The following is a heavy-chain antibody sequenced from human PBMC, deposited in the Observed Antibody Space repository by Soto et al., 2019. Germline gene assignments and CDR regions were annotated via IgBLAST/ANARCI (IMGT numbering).Heavy chain of an antibody. Sequence: QVQLVQSGAEVKKPGASVKVSCQASGYTFTSYGISWVRQAPGQGLEWMGWISAYNGNTNYAQKLQGRVTMTTDTYTSPADMELRSLRSDDTAVYYCASSTFAYSSSYNDWYFDLWGRGTLVTFSA. CDR3: ASSTFAYSSSYNDWYFDL. CDR1: GYTFTSYG. D-gene: IGHD6-13*01. J-gene: IGHJ2*01. CDR2: ISAYNGNT. V-gene: IGHV1-18*01.